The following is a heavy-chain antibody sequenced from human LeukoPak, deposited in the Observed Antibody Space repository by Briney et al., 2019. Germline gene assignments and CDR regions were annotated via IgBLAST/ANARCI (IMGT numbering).Heavy chain of an antibody. CDR2: ISYDGSNK. V-gene: IGHV3-30-3*01. J-gene: IGHJ4*02. Sequence: GGSLRLSCAASGFTFGSYAMHWVRQAPGKGLEWVAVISYDGSNKYYVDSVKGRFTISRDNSKNTLYLQMNSLRAEDTAVYYCARVREWIQLWSNLDYWGQGTLVTVSS. CDR1: GFTFGSYA. CDR3: ARVREWIQLWSNLDY. D-gene: IGHD5-18*01.